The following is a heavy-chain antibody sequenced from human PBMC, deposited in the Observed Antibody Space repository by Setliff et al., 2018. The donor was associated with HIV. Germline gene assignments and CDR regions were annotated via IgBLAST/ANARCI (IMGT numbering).Heavy chain of an antibody. CDR3: AREYYRSGGYYSGWKYYYMDV. D-gene: IGHD2-15*01. V-gene: IGHV4-4*08. Sequence: PSETLSLTCTVSGDSIGTYYWSWIRQPPGKGLEWIGHIYNSESTKYNPSLKSRVTISVDTSKNQFSLKLNSVTAADTAMYYCAREYYRSGGYYSGWKYYYMDVWGKGTTVTVSS. CDR2: IYNSEST. J-gene: IGHJ6*03. CDR1: GDSIGTYY.